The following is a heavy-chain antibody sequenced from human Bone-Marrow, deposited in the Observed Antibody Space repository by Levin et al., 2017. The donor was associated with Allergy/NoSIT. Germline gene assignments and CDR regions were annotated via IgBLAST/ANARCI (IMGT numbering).Heavy chain of an antibody. V-gene: IGHV3-66*01. J-gene: IGHJ6*02. CDR1: EFIVSSNY. D-gene: IGHD5-12*01. CDR3: VARSNGMDV. Sequence: ASVKVSCAASEFIVSSNYMSWVRQAPGKGLDWVSVIYSGGSAYYADSVKGRFTISRDNSKNTLYLQMNSLRAEDTAVYYCVARSNGMDVWGQGTTVTVSS. CDR2: IYSGGSA.